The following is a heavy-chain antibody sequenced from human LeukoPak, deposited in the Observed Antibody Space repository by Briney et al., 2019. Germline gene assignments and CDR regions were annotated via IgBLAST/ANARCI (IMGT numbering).Heavy chain of an antibody. Sequence: PGGSLRLSCAASGFTFSSYGMHWVRQAPGKGLEWVAVISYDGSNTYYADSVRGRFTISRDNPKNTLYLQMNSLRAEDTAVYYGAKVSRYCSSTSCYTYYYYYGMDVWGQGTTVTVSS. D-gene: IGHD2-2*02. V-gene: IGHV3-30*18. J-gene: IGHJ6*02. CDR3: AKVSRYCSSTSCYTYYYYYGMDV. CDR2: ISYDGSNT. CDR1: GFTFSSYG.